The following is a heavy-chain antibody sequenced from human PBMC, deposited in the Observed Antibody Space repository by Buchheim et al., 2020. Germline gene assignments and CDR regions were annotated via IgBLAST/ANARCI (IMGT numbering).Heavy chain of an antibody. CDR2: MNPNSGNT. CDR1: GYTFTSYD. V-gene: IGHV1-8*01. J-gene: IGHJ6*02. D-gene: IGHD1-7*01. CDR3: ARALVGYNWNYFSYYGMDV. Sequence: QVQLVQSGAEVKKPGASAKVSCKASGYTFTSYDINWVRQATGQGLEWMGWMNPNSGNTGYAQKFQGRVTMTRNTSISTAYMELSSLRSEDTAVYYCARALVGYNWNYFSYYGMDVWGQGTT.